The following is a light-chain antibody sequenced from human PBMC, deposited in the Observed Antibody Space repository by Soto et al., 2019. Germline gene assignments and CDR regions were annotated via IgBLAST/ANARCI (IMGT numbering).Light chain of an antibody. V-gene: IGKV1-5*01. CDR1: QSISTW. J-gene: IGKJ2*01. CDR2: GAS. Sequence: DIQMTQSPSTLSASVGDRVIITCRASQSISTWLAWYQQKPGKAPNLLIFGASTLQSGVPSRFSGSGSGTDFTLTISSLQPEDFATYYCLHDYSFPYTFGQGTKVEIK. CDR3: LHDYSFPYT.